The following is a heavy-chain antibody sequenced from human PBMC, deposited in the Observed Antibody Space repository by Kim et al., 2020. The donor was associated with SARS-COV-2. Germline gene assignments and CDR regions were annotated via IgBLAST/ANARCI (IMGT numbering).Heavy chain of an antibody. CDR2: TYYRSTLHY. Sequence: SQTLSLTCAISGDSVSGNTIVWNWIRQSPSRGLEWLGRTYYRSTLHYEYAESVKSRITISPDTSKNQFSLHLNSVTPEDTAVYYCARDYPGGSLNYWGQG. CDR3: ARDYPGGSLNY. D-gene: IGHD2-15*01. V-gene: IGHV6-1*01. CDR1: GDSVSGNTIV. J-gene: IGHJ4*02.